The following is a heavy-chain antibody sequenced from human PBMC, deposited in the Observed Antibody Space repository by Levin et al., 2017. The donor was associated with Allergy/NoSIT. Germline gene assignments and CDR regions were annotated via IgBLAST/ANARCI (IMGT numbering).Heavy chain of an antibody. D-gene: IGHD1-1*01. V-gene: IGHV1-2*02. CDR3: ACWNGYSDNWSGPFDY. Sequence: ASVKVSCKASGYTFTGHHVHWVRQAPGQGLEWMGWINPKSGGTNYAQKFQGSVTMTRDTSISTAYMELSRLTSDDTAVYYCACWNGYSDNWSGPFDYWGQGTLVTVSS. CDR1: GYTFTGHH. J-gene: IGHJ4*02. CDR2: INPKSGGT.